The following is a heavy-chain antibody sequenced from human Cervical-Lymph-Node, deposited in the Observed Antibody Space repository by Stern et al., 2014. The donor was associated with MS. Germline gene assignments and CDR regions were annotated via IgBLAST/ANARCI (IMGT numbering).Heavy chain of an antibody. V-gene: IGHV7-4-1*02. CDR1: GYTFTTYG. CDR2: IKTNTGNP. CDR3: AIYAPMVNTDFDY. D-gene: IGHD4/OR15-4a*01. Sequence: VQLEESGSELKKPGASVKVSCKTSGYTFTTYGLNWVRQAPGQGLEWMGWIKTNTGNPPYAQDCTGRFIFSLAYSVSPAYMQSRSLKAEDTAVYYCAIYAPMVNTDFDYWGQGTLVTVSS. J-gene: IGHJ4*02.